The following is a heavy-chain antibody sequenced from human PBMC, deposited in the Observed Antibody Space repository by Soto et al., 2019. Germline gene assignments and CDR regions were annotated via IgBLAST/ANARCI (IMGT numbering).Heavy chain of an antibody. J-gene: IGHJ6*02. Sequence: PSETLSLTCAVYGGSFSGYYWSWIRQPPGKGLEWIGEINHSGSTNYNPSLKSRVTISVDASKNQFSLKLSSVTAADTAVYYCARGRTRYGIYYYYGMDVWGQGTKVTVSS. CDR3: ARGRTRYGIYYYYGMDV. CDR2: INHSGST. V-gene: IGHV4-34*01. D-gene: IGHD4-17*01. CDR1: GGSFSGYY.